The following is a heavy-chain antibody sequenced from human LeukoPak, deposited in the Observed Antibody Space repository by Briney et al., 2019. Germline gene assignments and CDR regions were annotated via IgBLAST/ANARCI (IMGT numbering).Heavy chain of an antibody. CDR3: ARDLRRGPFSIRGDY. CDR1: GGTFSSYA. V-gene: IGHV1-18*01. D-gene: IGHD2-2*01. J-gene: IGHJ4*02. CDR2: ISAYNGNT. Sequence: ASVKVSCKASGGTFSSYAISWVRQAPGQGLEWMGWISAYNGNTNYAQKLQGRVTMTTDTSTSTAYMELRSLRSDDTAVYYCARDLRRGPFSIRGDYWGQGTLVTVSS.